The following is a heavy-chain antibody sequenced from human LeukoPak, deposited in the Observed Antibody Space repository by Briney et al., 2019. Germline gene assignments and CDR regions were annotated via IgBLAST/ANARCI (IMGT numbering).Heavy chain of an antibody. D-gene: IGHD3-22*01. CDR1: GGSFSGYY. Sequence: SETLSLTCAVYGGSFSGYYWSWIRQPPGKGLEWIGSIYYSGSTYYNPSLKSRVTISVDTSKNQFSLKLSSVTAADTAVYYCATLGYDSSGYYSDYFDYWGQGTLVTVSS. V-gene: IGHV4-34*01. J-gene: IGHJ4*02. CDR3: ATLGYDSSGYYSDYFDY. CDR2: IYYSGST.